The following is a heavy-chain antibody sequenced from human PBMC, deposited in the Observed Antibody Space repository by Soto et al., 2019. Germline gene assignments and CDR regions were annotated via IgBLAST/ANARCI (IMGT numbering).Heavy chain of an antibody. CDR3: ARVRELTTVVTHYYYYGMDV. CDR1: GYTFTSYG. CDR2: ISAYNGNT. D-gene: IGHD4-17*01. V-gene: IGHV1-18*04. Sequence: VASVKVSCKASGYTFTSYGISWVRQAPGQGLEWMGWISAYNGNTNYAQKLQGRVTMTTDTSTSTAYMELRSLRSDDTAVYYCARVRELTTVVTHYYYYGMDVWGQGTTVTVSS. J-gene: IGHJ6*02.